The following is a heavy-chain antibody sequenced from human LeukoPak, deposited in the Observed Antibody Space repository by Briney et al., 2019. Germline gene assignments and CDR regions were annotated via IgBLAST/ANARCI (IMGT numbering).Heavy chain of an antibody. CDR1: GYTFTDYY. J-gene: IGHJ4*02. CDR2: INPNNGGT. Sequence: ASVKVSCKASGYTFTDYYMHWVRQAPGQGLEWMGRINPNNGGTDYAQNFQDRVTMTRDTSLSTAYMELSRLTSDDTAVYYCARSDYYGSGSYSPTFDYWGQGTLVTVSS. D-gene: IGHD3-10*01. CDR3: ARSDYYGSGSYSPTFDY. V-gene: IGHV1-2*06.